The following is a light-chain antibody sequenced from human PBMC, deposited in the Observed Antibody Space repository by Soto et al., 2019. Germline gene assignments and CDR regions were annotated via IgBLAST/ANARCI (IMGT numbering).Light chain of an antibody. J-gene: IGKJ1*01. Sequence: DIQMTQSPSSLSAFVGDGVTITCRASQGISTHLAWFQQRPGKAPKSLIYAGSSLHSGVPSRFSGSGSGTDFTLTISSLQPEDFAVYYCQQRSNWPTFGQGTKVEIK. CDR1: QGISTH. V-gene: IGKV1-16*01. CDR3: QQRSNWPT. CDR2: AGS.